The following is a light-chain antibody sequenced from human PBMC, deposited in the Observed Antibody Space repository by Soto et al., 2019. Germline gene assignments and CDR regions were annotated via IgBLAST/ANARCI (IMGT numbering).Light chain of an antibody. CDR2: DVS. CDR3: SSYTTTSTWV. V-gene: IGLV2-14*01. CDR1: ITDVGSSNY. J-gene: IGLJ2*01. Sequence: QSALTQPASESGCPGQSITISCTGTITDVGSSNYVSWYKQHPGKAPKLMIYDVSNRPSGVSNRFSGSKSGNTASLTISGLQAENEADYYCSSYTTTSTWVFGGGTKLTVL.